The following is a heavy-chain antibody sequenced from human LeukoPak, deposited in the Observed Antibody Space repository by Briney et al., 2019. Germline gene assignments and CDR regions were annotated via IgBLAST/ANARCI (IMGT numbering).Heavy chain of an antibody. J-gene: IGHJ4*02. CDR2: ISGSGGST. D-gene: IGHD6-13*01. Sequence: GGSLRLSCAASGFTFSSYGMSWVRQAPGKGLEWVSAISGSGGSTYYADSVKGRFTISRDNSKNTPYLQMNSLRAEDTAVYYCAGHHQAYSRTYWGQGTLVTVSS. V-gene: IGHV3-23*01. CDR1: GFTFSSYG. CDR3: AGHHQAYSRTY.